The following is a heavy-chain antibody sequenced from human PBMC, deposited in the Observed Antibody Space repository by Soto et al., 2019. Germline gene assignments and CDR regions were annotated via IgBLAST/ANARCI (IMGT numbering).Heavy chain of an antibody. D-gene: IGHD2-15*01. CDR2: VNPSGGST. J-gene: IGHJ1*01. CDR3: AREENCSDGVCYSEYFQR. CDR1: GYIFTAYS. V-gene: IGHV1-46*01. Sequence: QVQLVQSGAEVKKPGASVKVSCKASGYIFTAYSMHWVRQAPGQGLEWMGVVNPSGGSTNYAQKFRGRITMTRDTSTSKVYMDLSSLTSEDTAVYYCAREENCSDGVCYSEYFQRWGQGTLVTVSS.